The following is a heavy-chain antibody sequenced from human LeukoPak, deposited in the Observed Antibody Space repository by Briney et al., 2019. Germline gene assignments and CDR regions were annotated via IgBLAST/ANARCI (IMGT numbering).Heavy chain of an antibody. J-gene: IGHJ4*02. V-gene: IGHV3-23*01. CDR1: GFTFSSHG. CDR2: IRGDGVTT. Sequence: GGTLRLSCAASGFTFSSHGMNWVRQAPGKGLEWVSGIRGDGVTTYYAGSMKGRFTISRDNSKNTLYLQMNSLRAEDTAVYYCAKLGQLWLLSYFDYWGQGTLVTVSS. CDR3: AKLGQLWLLSYFDY. D-gene: IGHD5-18*01.